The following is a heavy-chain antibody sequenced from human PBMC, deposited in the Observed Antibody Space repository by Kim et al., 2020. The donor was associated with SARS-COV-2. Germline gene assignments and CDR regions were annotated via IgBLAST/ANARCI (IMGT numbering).Heavy chain of an antibody. D-gene: IGHD3-3*01. CDR2: INHSGST. V-gene: IGHV4-34*01. CDR1: GGSFSGYY. J-gene: IGHJ4*02. CDR3: ARGYYDFWSGYSKYFDY. Sequence: TLSLTCAVYGGSFSGYYWSWIRQPPGKGLEWIGEINHSGSTNYNPSLKSRVTISVDTSKNQFSLKLSSVTAADTAVYYCARGYYDFWSGYSKYFDYWGQGTLVTVSS.